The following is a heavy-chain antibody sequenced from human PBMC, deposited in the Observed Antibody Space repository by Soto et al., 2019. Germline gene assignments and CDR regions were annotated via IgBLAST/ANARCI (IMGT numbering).Heavy chain of an antibody. CDR2: INHSGST. Sequence: SETLSLTCAVYGGSFSGHYWSWIRQPPGKGLEWIGEINHSGSTNYNPSLKSRVTISVDTSKNQFSLKLSSVTAADTAVYYCACSGYYYGLRDYWGQGTLVTVSS. D-gene: IGHD3-22*01. J-gene: IGHJ4*02. CDR3: ACSGYYYGLRDY. CDR1: GGSFSGHY. V-gene: IGHV4-34*01.